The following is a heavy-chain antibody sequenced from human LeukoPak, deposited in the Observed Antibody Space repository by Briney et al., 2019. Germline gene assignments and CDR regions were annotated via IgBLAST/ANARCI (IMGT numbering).Heavy chain of an antibody. CDR3: ARAPHNDAFDI. CDR2: ISISNGYI. V-gene: IGHV3-21*01. CDR1: GFTFNSYS. Sequence: PGGSLRLSCAASGFTFNSYSMNWVRQAQGKGLEWVSSISISNGYIYYADSVKGRFTISRDNAKNSLYLQMNSLRAEDTAVYYCARAPHNDAFDIWGQGTMVTVSS. J-gene: IGHJ3*02.